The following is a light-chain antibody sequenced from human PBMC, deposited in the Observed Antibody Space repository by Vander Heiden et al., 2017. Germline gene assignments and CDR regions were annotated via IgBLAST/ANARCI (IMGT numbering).Light chain of an antibody. CDR2: DAS. V-gene: IGKV1-39*01. CDR1: QSIASF. CDR3: QQSYTIPLT. Sequence: DIPMTQSPSSLSASVGDRVTITCRASQSIASFLNWYQQKPGKAPNLLIYDASTLQSGVPSRFTASGSGTDFTLTISSLQPEDFATYYCQQSYTIPLTFGQGTKLEIK. J-gene: IGKJ2*01.